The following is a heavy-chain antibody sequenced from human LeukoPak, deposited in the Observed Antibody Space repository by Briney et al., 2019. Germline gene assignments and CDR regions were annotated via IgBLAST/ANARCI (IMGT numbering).Heavy chain of an antibody. Sequence: ASVKVSCKASGYTFTGYYMHWVRQAPGQGLEWMGWINPNSGGTNYAQKFQGWVTMTRDTSISTAHMELSRLRSDDTAVYYCAREFVVVGKSNYYYGMDVWGQGTTVTVSS. CDR1: GYTFTGYY. CDR3: AREFVVVGKSNYYYGMDV. V-gene: IGHV1-2*04. D-gene: IGHD2-15*01. J-gene: IGHJ6*02. CDR2: INPNSGGT.